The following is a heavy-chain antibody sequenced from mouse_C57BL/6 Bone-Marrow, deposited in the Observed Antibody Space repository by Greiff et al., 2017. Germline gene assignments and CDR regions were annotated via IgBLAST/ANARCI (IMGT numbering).Heavy chain of an antibody. CDR1: GYTFTDYE. D-gene: IGHD4-1*01. J-gene: IGHJ2*01. Sequence: VQLQQSGAELVRPGASVTLSCKASGYTFTDYEMHWVKQTPVHGLEWIGAIDPETGGTAYNQKFKGKAILTADKSSSTAYMELRSLTSEDSAVYYCTRPGKYFDYWGQGTTRTVSS. CDR3: TRPGKYFDY. V-gene: IGHV1-15*01. CDR2: IDPETGGT.